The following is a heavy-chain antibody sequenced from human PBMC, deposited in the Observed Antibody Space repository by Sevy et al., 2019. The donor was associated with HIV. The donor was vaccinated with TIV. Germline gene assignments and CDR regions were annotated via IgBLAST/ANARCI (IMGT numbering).Heavy chain of an antibody. V-gene: IGHV4-34*01. J-gene: IGHJ3*02. CDR1: GGSFSGYY. D-gene: IGHD2-2*01. Sequence: SETLSLTCAVYGGSFSGYYWSWIRQPPGKGLEWMGEINHSGSTNYNPSLKSRFTISVDTSKNQFSLKLSSVTAADTAVYYCARHCGSTSCSHAFDIWGQGTMVTVSS. CDR2: INHSGST. CDR3: ARHCGSTSCSHAFDI.